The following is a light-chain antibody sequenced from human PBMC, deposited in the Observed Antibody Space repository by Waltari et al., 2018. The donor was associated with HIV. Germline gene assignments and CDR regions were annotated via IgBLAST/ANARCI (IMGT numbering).Light chain of an antibody. V-gene: IGKV3-20*01. CDR3: QQDNISPRT. CDR2: DAS. J-gene: IGKJ1*01. CDR1: QSVSSSF. Sequence: EIVLPQSPGTLSLSPGERATLSCRASQSVSSSFLAWYQQKGGQAPRLRIYDASNRATGIPDRFSGSGSGTDFSITISRLEPEDFAVYYCQQDNISPRTFGQGTRVEIK.